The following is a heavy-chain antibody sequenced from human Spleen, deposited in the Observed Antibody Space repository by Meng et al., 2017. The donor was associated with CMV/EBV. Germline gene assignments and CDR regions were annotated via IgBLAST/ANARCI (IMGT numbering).Heavy chain of an antibody. V-gene: IGHV1-45*02. D-gene: IGHD2-2*01. CDR3: AREGGDCGSTSCYHFDY. Sequence: SVKVSCKASGYTFTYCYLHWVRQAPGQALEWMGWITPFNGNTNYAQKFQDRVTITRDRSMSTAYMELSSLRSEDTAMYYCAREGGDCGSTSCYHFDYWGQGTLVTVSS. CDR2: ITPFNGNT. CDR1: GYTFTYCY. J-gene: IGHJ4*02.